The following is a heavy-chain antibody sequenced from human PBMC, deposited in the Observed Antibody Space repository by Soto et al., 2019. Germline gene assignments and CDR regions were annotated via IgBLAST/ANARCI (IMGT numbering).Heavy chain of an antibody. Sequence: GGSLRLSCAGSGFTFSSYAMSWVRQAPGKGLEWVSAISGSGGSTYYADSVKGRFTISRDNSKNTLYLQMNSLRAEDTAVYYCAKDLEGCSGGSCYSVRDAFDIWGQGTMVTVSS. CDR2: ISGSGGST. V-gene: IGHV3-23*01. D-gene: IGHD2-15*01. CDR3: AKDLEGCSGGSCYSVRDAFDI. J-gene: IGHJ3*02. CDR1: GFTFSSYA.